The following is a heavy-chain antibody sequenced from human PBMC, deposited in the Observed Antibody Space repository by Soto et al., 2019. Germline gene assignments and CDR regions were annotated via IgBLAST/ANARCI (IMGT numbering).Heavy chain of an antibody. CDR3: AKDHYDSSGYYADY. J-gene: IGHJ4*02. V-gene: IGHV3-23*01. Sequence: EVQLLESGGGLVQPGGSLRLSCAASGFTFSSYAMSWVRQAPGKGLEWVSAISGSGGSTYYADSVKGRFTISRDNSKNSLYLQMNSLRAEDTAVYYCAKDHYDSSGYYADYWGQGTLVTVSS. CDR2: ISGSGGST. CDR1: GFTFSSYA. D-gene: IGHD3-22*01.